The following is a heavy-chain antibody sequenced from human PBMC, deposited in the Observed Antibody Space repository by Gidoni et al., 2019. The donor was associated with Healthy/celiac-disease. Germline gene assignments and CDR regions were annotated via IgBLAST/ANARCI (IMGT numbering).Heavy chain of an antibody. CDR2: ISYDGSNK. CDR3: ARRVIAAAVNWFDP. J-gene: IGHJ5*02. D-gene: IGHD6-13*01. Sequence: QVQLVESGGGVVQPGGSLGVPCEAPGLTLRSYAMHWVRQFPGKGLEWVAVISYDGSNKYYADSVNGRFTSSRDNANNTLYLQMNSLRAEDTAGYYCARRVIAAAVNWFDPWGQGTLVTVSS. V-gene: IGHV3-30-3*01. CDR1: GLTLRSYA.